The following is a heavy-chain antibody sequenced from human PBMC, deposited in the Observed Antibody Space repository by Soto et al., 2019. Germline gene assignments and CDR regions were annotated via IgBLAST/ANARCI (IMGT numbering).Heavy chain of an antibody. CDR3: ARHGPYRGSYYPWFDP. J-gene: IGHJ5*02. V-gene: IGHV4-59*08. D-gene: IGHD1-26*01. Sequence: QVQLQESGPGLVKPSETLSLTCTVSGGSISSYYWSWIRQPPGKGLEWIGYIYYSGSTNYNPSLKSRVNSSVDTSKNQFPLKLSSVTAADTAVYYCARHGPYRGSYYPWFDPWGQGTLVTVSS. CDR2: IYYSGST. CDR1: GGSISSYY.